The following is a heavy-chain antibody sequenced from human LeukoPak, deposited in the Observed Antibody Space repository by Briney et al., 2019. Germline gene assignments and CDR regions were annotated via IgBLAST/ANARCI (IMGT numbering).Heavy chain of an antibody. CDR2: IIPIFGTA. J-gene: IGHJ4*02. Sequence: ASVKVSCKASGGTFSSYAISWVRQAPGQGLEWMGGIIPIFGTANYAQKFQGRVTITADESTSTAYMELSSLRSEDTAVYYCASLGRGVVVTAIRSRYYFDYWGQGTLVTVSS. D-gene: IGHD2-21*02. V-gene: IGHV1-69*13. CDR3: ASLGRGVVVTAIRSRYYFDY. CDR1: GGTFSSYA.